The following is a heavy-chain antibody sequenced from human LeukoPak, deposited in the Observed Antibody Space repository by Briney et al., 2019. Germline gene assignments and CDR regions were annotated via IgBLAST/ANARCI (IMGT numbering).Heavy chain of an antibody. CDR1: GFTFSSYS. D-gene: IGHD6-13*01. CDR2: ISSSSSTI. V-gene: IGHV3-48*04. CDR3: AREGVMNIAAAGH. J-gene: IGHJ4*02. Sequence: GGSLRLSCAASGFTFSSYSMNWVRQAPGKGLEWVSYISSSSSTIYYADSVKGRFTISRDNAKNSLYLQMNSLRAEDTAVYYCAREGVMNIAAAGHWGQGTLVTVSS.